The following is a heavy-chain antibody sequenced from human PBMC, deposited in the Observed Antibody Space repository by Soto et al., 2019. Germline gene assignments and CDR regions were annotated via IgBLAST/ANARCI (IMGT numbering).Heavy chain of an antibody. CDR1: GGTFSSYA. Sequence: GASVKVSCKASGGTFSSYAISWVRQAPGQGLEWMGGVIPIFGTANYAQKFQGRVTITADESTSTAYMELSSLRSEDTAVYYCARVRASSSSWYYFDYWGQGTLVTVSS. D-gene: IGHD6-13*01. CDR3: ARVRASSSSWYYFDY. CDR2: VIPIFGTA. J-gene: IGHJ4*02. V-gene: IGHV1-69*13.